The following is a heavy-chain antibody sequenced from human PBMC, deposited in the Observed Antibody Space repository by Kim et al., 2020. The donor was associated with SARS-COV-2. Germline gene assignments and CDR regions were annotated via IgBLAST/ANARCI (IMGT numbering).Heavy chain of an antibody. J-gene: IGHJ4*02. CDR2: ISYDGSNK. D-gene: IGHD3-10*01. Sequence: GGSLRLSCAASGFTFSSYAMHWVRQAPGKGLEWVAVISYDGSNKYYADSVKGRFTISRDNSKNTLYLQMNSLRAEDTSVYYCARDRAGLWFGGFFLWGQGTLLTVSS. CDR3: ARDRAGLWFGGFFL. CDR1: GFTFSSYA. V-gene: IGHV3-30*04.